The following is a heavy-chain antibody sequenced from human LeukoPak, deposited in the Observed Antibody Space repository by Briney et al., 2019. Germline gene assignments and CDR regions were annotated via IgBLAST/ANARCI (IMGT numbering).Heavy chain of an antibody. V-gene: IGHV3-15*01. Sequence: PGGSLRLSCAASGFTFNKAWMSWVRQAPGKGLEWIGRIKSRTDGGTTDYAAPVKGRFTISRDNSKNTLYLQMNSLRAEDTAVYYCAKDSTVTTGGAFDIWGQGTMVTVSS. CDR2: IKSRTDGGTT. CDR3: AKDSTVTTGGAFDI. D-gene: IGHD4-17*01. J-gene: IGHJ3*02. CDR1: GFTFNKAW.